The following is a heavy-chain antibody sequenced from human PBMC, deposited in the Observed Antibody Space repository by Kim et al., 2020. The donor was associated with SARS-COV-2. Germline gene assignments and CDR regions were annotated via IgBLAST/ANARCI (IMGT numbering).Heavy chain of an antibody. CDR3: AKARTTMIVVVITTGYYYGMDV. J-gene: IGHJ6*02. Sequence: VGSLRLSCAASGFTFSSYAMSWVRQAPGKGLEWVSAISGSGGSTYYADSVKGRFTISRDNSKNTLYLQMNSLRAEDTAVYYCAKARTTMIVVVITTGYYYGMDVWGQGTTVTVSS. D-gene: IGHD3-22*01. CDR1: GFTFSSYA. CDR2: ISGSGGST. V-gene: IGHV3-23*01.